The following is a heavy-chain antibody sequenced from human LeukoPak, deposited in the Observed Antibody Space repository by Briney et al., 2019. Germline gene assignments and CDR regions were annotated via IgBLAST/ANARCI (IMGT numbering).Heavy chain of an antibody. CDR2: INHSGRT. CDR3: ARLRFLEWLLPEYYFDY. CDR1: GGSFSGYY. D-gene: IGHD3-3*01. J-gene: IGHJ4*02. V-gene: IGHV4-34*01. Sequence: SETLSLTCAVYGGSFSGYYWSWIRQPPGKGLEWIGEINHSGRTNYNPSLKSRVTISVDTSKNQFSLKLSSVTAADTAVYYCARLRFLEWLLPEYYFDYWGQGTLVTVSS.